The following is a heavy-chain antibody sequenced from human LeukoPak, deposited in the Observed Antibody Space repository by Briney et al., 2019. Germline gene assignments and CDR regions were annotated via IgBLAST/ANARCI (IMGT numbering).Heavy chain of an antibody. J-gene: IGHJ4*02. CDR2: ISAYNGNT. CDR3: AVGVTTSFHFDY. CDR1: GYTFTSYG. V-gene: IGHV1-18*01. Sequence: ASVKVSCKASGYTFTSYGISWVRRAPGQGLEWMGWISAYNGNTNCAQKLQGRVTMTTDTSTSTAYMELRSLRSDDTAVYYCAVGVTTSFHFDYWGQGTLVTVSS. D-gene: IGHD4-17*01.